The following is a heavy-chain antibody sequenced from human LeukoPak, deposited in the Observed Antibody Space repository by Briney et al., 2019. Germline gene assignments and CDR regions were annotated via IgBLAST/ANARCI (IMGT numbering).Heavy chain of an antibody. Sequence: ASVKVSCEASGYTFTSYGISWVRQAPGQGLEWMGWISAYNGNTNYAQKLQGRVTTTTDTSTSTAYMELRSLRSDDTAVYYCARKTDYCGGDCYQDYWGQGTLVTVSS. J-gene: IGHJ4*02. CDR3: ARKTDYCGGDCYQDY. V-gene: IGHV1-18*01. CDR1: GYTFTSYG. D-gene: IGHD2-21*02. CDR2: ISAYNGNT.